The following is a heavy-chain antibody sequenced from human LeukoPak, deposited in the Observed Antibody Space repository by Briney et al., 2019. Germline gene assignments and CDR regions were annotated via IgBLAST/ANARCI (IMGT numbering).Heavy chain of an antibody. CDR2: VKNRGDGMAT. CDR1: TFTKAR. J-gene: IGHJ4*02. CDR3: TTEYFGGFEY. Sequence: GGSLRLSCVLSTFTKARMNWVRQAPGKGLEWVGRVKNRGDGMATDYAAPVKGRFIISRDDSKKTVYLQMDSLKTEDTAVNFCTTEYFGGFEYWGQGTLVTVSS. V-gene: IGHV3-15*07. D-gene: IGHD3-16*01.